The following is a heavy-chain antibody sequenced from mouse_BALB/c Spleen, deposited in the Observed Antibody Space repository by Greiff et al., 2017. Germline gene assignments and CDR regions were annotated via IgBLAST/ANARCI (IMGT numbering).Heavy chain of an antibody. CDR2: IYPGDGDT. V-gene: IGHV1-87*01. CDR1: GYTFTSYW. D-gene: IGHD4-1*01. J-gene: IGHJ3*01. Sequence: VQLMESGAELARPGASVKLSCKASGYTFTSYWMQWVKQRPGQGLEWIGAIYPGDGDTRYTQKFKGKATLTADKSSSTAYMQLSSLASEDSAVYYCARSGLTVSAYWGQGTLITVSA. CDR3: ARSGLTVSAY.